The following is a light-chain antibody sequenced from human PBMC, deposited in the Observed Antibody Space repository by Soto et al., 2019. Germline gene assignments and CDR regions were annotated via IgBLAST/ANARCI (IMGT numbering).Light chain of an antibody. Sequence: QSVLTQPRSVSGSPGQSVTISCTGTSSVVGGYNYVSWYQQHPGKAPKFMIYDVSKRPSGVPDRFSGSKSGNTASLTISGLQAEDDADYYCCSYAGSYTYVFGTGTKVTVL. V-gene: IGLV2-11*01. CDR2: DVS. CDR3: CSYAGSYTYV. J-gene: IGLJ1*01. CDR1: SSVVGGYNY.